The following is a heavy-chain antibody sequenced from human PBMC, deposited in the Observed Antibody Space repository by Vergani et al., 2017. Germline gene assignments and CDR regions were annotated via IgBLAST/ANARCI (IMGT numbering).Heavy chain of an antibody. CDR3: ARLYGRDSSGSKYFDY. J-gene: IGHJ4*02. Sequence: EVQLVQSGAEVTKPGESLKISCQISGYSFTHYWIGWVRQMPGKGLEWMGIIHPADSDTRYSPSFQCQVTISVDKSISTAYLQRSSLRASDSAMYYCARLYGRDSSGSKYFDYWGQGTLVTVSS. V-gene: IGHV5-51*01. CDR2: IHPADSDT. D-gene: IGHD3-22*01. CDR1: GYSFTHYW.